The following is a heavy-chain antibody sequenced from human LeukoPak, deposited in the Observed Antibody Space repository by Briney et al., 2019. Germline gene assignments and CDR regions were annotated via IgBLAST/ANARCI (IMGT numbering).Heavy chain of an antibody. CDR3: ARAVAGRRDAFDI. J-gene: IGHJ3*02. V-gene: IGHV3-21*01. D-gene: IGHD6-19*01. Sequence: GGSLRLSCAASGFTFSSYSMNWVRQAPGKGLEWVSSISSSSSYIYYADSVKGRFTISRDNPKNSLYLQMNSLRAEDTAVYYCARAVAGRRDAFDIWGQGTMVTVSS. CDR2: ISSSSSYI. CDR1: GFTFSSYS.